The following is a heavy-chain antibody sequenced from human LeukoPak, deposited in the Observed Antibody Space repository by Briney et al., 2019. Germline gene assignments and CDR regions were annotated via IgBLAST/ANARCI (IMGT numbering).Heavy chain of an antibody. J-gene: IGHJ2*01. D-gene: IGHD2-21*01. V-gene: IGHV4-4*07. CDR2: IYTSGST. CDR3: ARDTPMPGVVVIALDPWYFDL. CDR1: GGSISSYY. Sequence: PSETLSLTCTVSGGSISSYYWSWIRQPAGKGLEWIGRIYTSGSTNYNPSLKSRVTVSVDTSKNQFSLKLSSVTAADTAVYYCARDTPMPGVVVIALDPWYFDLWGRGTLVTVSS.